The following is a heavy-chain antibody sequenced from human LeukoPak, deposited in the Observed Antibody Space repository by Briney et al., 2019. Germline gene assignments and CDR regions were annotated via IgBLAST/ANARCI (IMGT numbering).Heavy chain of an antibody. CDR2: VSGGGGDS. D-gene: IGHD1-7*01. CDR1: GFTFTSYA. J-gene: IGHJ4*02. Sequence: GGSLRLSCAASGFTFTSYAMSWVRQAPGKGLEWVSGVSGGGGDSSYADSVKGRFTISGDNSKNTLYLQMKSLRAEDTAVYYCARGDGITGTTSFDYWGQGTLVTVSS. CDR3: ARGDGITGTTSFDY. V-gene: IGHV3-23*01.